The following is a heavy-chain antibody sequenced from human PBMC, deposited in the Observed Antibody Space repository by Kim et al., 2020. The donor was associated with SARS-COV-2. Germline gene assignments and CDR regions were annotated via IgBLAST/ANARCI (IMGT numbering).Heavy chain of an antibody. J-gene: IGHJ4*02. V-gene: IGHV1-3*04. Sequence: ASVKVSCKASGYTFTNYAIHWMRQPPGQRLEWMGWINTGSGNTKYSQMFQDRVTITRDTSASTAYMEPSNLSSEDTAVYYCAGDRRSGSSTTCYGVAIDDWGEGSLVTVCS. CDR2: INTGSGNT. D-gene: IGHD2-2*01. CDR1: GYTFTNYA. CDR3: AGDRRSGSSTTCYGVAIDD.